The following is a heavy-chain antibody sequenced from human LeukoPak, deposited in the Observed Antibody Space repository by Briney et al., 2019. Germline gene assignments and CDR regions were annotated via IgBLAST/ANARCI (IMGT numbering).Heavy chain of an antibody. V-gene: IGHV1-2*02. CDR2: INPNSGGT. J-gene: IGHJ4*02. D-gene: IGHD3-3*01. CDR3: ARDYDFWSGYDKSLSDY. Sequence: ASVKVSCKASGYTFTGYYMHWVRQAPGQGLEWMGWINPNSGGTNYAQKFQGRVTMTRDTSISTAYMELSRLRSDDTAVYYCARDYDFWSGYDKSLSDYWAREPWSPSPQ. CDR1: GYTFTGYY.